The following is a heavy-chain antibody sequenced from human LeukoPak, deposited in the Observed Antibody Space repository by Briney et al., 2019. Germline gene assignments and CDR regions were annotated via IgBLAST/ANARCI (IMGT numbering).Heavy chain of an antibody. CDR2: ISGSGGST. CDR1: GFTFSSYA. Sequence: GGSLRLSSAASGFTFSSYAMSWVRQAPGKGLEWVSAISGSGGSTYYADSVKGRFTISRDNSKNTLYLQMNSLRAEDTAVYYCAKGRARIPYFDYWGQGTLVTVSS. J-gene: IGHJ4*02. V-gene: IGHV3-23*01. D-gene: IGHD2-15*01. CDR3: AKGRARIPYFDY.